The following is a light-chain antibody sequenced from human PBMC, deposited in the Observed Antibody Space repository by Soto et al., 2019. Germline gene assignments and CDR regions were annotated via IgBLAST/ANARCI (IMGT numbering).Light chain of an antibody. V-gene: IGKV1-39*01. CDR1: QGISSY. J-gene: IGKJ4*01. Sequence: IQFTQSPSSLSASVGDRVTITCRASQGISSYFDWYQQKPGKAPNLLIYDASTLHSGVPSRFSGSGSGTDFTLTISSLQPEDFATYYCQQGYGNPSTFGGGTKVDIK. CDR2: DAS. CDR3: QQGYGNPST.